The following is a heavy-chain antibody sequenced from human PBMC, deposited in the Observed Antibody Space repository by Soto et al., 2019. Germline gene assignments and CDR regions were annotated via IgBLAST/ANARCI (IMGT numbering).Heavy chain of an antibody. CDR3: ARDFQKVGTTRLYFGL. J-gene: IGHJ2*01. D-gene: IGHD1-26*01. CDR2: IYSSGST. CDR1: GDSISSYY. Sequence: SETLSLTCTVSGDSISSYYWSWIRQPAGKGLEWIGRIYSSGSTNYNPSLKSRVSMSVDTSKNQFSLKLSSVTAADTAVYYCARDFQKVGTTRLYFGLWGRGTLVTVSS. V-gene: IGHV4-4*07.